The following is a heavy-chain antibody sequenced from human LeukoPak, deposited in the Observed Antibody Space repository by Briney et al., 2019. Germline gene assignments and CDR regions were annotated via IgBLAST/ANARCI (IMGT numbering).Heavy chain of an antibody. CDR3: ARDYYGSGSYYPLDY. V-gene: IGHV1-2*02. J-gene: IGHJ4*02. CDR2: INPNSGGT. Sequence: ASVKVSCKASGYTFTGYYMHWVRQAPGQGLEWMGWINPNSGGTNYAQKFQGRVTMTRDTSISTAYMELSRLRSDYTAVYYCARDYYGSGSYYPLDYWGQGTLVTVSS. D-gene: IGHD3-10*01. CDR1: GYTFTGYY.